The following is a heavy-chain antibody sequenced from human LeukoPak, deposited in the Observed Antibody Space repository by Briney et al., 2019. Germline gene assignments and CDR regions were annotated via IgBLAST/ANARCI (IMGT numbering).Heavy chain of an antibody. Sequence: GGSLRLSCAASGFTFRSYVMSWVRQTPGKRLEWVSAITGDGGGTNHADSVKGRFTIFRDNSKNTLYLQMDSLRAEDTAVYYCAKETSSGNFVTIDCWGQGTLVTVSS. CDR3: AKETSSGNFVTIDC. V-gene: IGHV3-23*01. J-gene: IGHJ4*02. CDR2: ITGDGGGT. CDR1: GFTFRSYV. D-gene: IGHD1-26*01.